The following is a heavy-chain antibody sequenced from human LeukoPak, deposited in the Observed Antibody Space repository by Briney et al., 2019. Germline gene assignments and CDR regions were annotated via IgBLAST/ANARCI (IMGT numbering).Heavy chain of an antibody. V-gene: IGHV3-23*01. CDR3: AKSYGDYLGYFDS. CDR2: ISGSGGST. CDR1: GFTFSTYA. Sequence: PGGSLRLSCAASGFTFSTYAMSWVRQTPEKGLEWVSAISGSGGSTYYADSVKGRFTISRDKSKNTLFLQMNSLRAEDTAVYYCAKSYGDYLGYFDSWGQGTLVTVSS. J-gene: IGHJ4*02. D-gene: IGHD4-17*01.